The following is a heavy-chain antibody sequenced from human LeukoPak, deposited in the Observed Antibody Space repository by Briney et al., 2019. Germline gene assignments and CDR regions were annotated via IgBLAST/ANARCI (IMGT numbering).Heavy chain of an antibody. CDR3: ARESSSGWGNWFDP. J-gene: IGHJ5*02. Sequence: GGSLRLSCAASGFTFSSYWMSWVRQAPGKGLEWVANIKQDGSEKYYVDSVKGRFTISRDNAKNSLYLQMNSLRAEDTAVYYCARESSSGWGNWFDPWGQGTLVTVSS. CDR2: IKQDGSEK. D-gene: IGHD6-19*01. CDR1: GFTFSSYW. V-gene: IGHV3-7*01.